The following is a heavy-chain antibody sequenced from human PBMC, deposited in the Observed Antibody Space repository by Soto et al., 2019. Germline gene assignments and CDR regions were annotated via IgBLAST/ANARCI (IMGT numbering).Heavy chain of an antibody. D-gene: IGHD2-21*02. CDR2: IYYSGST. CDR1: GGSISSYY. J-gene: IGHJ6*02. Sequence: PXETLSLPFTDSGGSISSYYWSWIRQPPGKGLEWIGYIYYSGSTNYNPSLKSRVTISVDTSKNQFSLKLSSVTAADTAVYYCAGGVQPKVVTPYYGMDVWGQGTTVTVSS. V-gene: IGHV4-59*01. CDR3: AGGVQPKVVTPYYGMDV.